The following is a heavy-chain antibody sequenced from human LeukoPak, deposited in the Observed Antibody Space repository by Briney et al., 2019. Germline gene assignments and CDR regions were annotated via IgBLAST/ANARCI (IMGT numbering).Heavy chain of an antibody. V-gene: IGHV3-9*01. CDR1: GFTFDDYA. CDR3: ATLGYCSSTSCSRAWFDY. D-gene: IGHD2-2*01. J-gene: IGHJ5*01. Sequence: GGSLRLSCAASGFTFDDYAMHWVRQAPGKGLEWVSGISWNSGSIGYADSVKGRFTISRDNAKNSLSLQMNSLRAEDTAVYYCATLGYCSSTSCSRAWFDYWGQGTLVTVSS. CDR2: ISWNSGSI.